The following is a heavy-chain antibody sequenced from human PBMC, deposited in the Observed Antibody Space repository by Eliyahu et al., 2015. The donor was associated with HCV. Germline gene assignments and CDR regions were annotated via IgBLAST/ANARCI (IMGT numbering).Heavy chain of an antibody. J-gene: IGHJ5*02. CDR3: ARKGLGHLGVVSWFDP. CDR2: IYPGDSDT. Sequence: WMGIIYPGDSDTRYSPSFQGQVTISADKSMSTAYLQWSSLKASDTAMYYYARKGLGHLGVVSWFDPWGQGTLVTVSS. V-gene: IGHV5-51*01. D-gene: IGHD1-26*01.